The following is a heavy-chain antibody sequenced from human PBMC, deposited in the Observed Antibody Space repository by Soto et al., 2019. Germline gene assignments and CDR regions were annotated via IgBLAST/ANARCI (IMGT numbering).Heavy chain of an antibody. CDR3: AKVGDTAMVIPTRNFDY. Sequence: GGSLRLSCAASGFTFSSYAMSWVRQTPRKGLEWVSGMSGGGDSTYYADSVKGRFTISRDNSKNTLYLQMNSLRAEDTAVYYCAKVGDTAMVIPTRNFDYWGQGTLVTVSS. CDR1: GFTFSSYA. D-gene: IGHD5-18*01. CDR2: MSGGGDST. V-gene: IGHV3-23*01. J-gene: IGHJ4*02.